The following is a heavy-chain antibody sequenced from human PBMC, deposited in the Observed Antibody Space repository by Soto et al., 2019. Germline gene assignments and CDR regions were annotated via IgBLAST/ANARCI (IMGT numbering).Heavy chain of an antibody. J-gene: IGHJ6*02. Sequence: GGSLRLSCAASGFTFSSYSMNWVRQAPGKGLEWVSSISSSSSSYIYYADSVKGRFTISRDNAKNSLYLQMNSLRAEDTAVYYCARDLDTAMDYYYYGMDVWGQGTTVTVSS. V-gene: IGHV3-21*01. D-gene: IGHD5-18*01. CDR3: ARDLDTAMDYYYYGMDV. CDR1: GFTFSSYS. CDR2: ISSSSSSYI.